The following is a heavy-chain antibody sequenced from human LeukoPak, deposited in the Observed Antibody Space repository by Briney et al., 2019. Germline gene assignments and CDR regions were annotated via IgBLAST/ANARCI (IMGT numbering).Heavy chain of an antibody. Sequence: GGSLRLSCAASGFTFSSYGMHWVRQAPGKRLEGVAVIWYDGSNKYYADSVKGRLTIFRDNSKNTLYLQMNSLRAEDTAVYYCASDFRAHYYDSSGSFDYWGQGTLVTVSS. D-gene: IGHD3-22*01. J-gene: IGHJ4*02. CDR3: ASDFRAHYYDSSGSFDY. CDR1: GFTFSSYG. CDR2: IWYDGSNK. V-gene: IGHV3-33*01.